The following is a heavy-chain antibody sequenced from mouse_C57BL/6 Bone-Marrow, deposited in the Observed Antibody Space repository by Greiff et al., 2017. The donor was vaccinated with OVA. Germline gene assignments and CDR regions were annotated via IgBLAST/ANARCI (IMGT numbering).Heavy chain of an antibody. CDR1: GFTFSNYW. CDR2: IRLKSDNYAT. CDR3: TGYYSNYEGYYYAMDY. V-gene: IGHV6-3*01. Sequence: EVKVEESGGGLVQPGGSMKLSCVASGFTFSNYWMNWVRQSPEKGLEWVAQIRLKSDNYATHYAESVKGRFTISRDDSKSSVYLQMNNLRAEDTGIYYCTGYYSNYEGYYYAMDYWGQGTSVTVSS. J-gene: IGHJ4*01. D-gene: IGHD2-5*01.